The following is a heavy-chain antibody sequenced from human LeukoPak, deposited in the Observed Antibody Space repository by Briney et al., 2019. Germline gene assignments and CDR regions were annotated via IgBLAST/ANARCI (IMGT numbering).Heavy chain of an antibody. CDR2: IYYSGST. D-gene: IGHD6-13*01. CDR1: CGSISSYY. Sequence: VKPSETLSLTCTVSCGSISSYYWSWIRQPPGKGLEWIGYIYYSGSTNYNPSLKSRVTISVDTSKNQFSLKLSSVTAADTAVYYCARSGYSSSWSFDYWGQGTLVTVSS. V-gene: IGHV4-59*01. J-gene: IGHJ4*02. CDR3: ARSGYSSSWSFDY.